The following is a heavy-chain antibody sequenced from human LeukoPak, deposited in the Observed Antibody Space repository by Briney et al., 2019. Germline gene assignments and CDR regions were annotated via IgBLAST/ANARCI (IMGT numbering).Heavy chain of an antibody. CDR3: ARGLYGSGSYWFDP. J-gene: IGHJ5*02. CDR2: INPNSGAA. V-gene: IGHV1-2*04. Sequence: WINPNSGAANYAQSFQGWVTLTRDTSIYTAYMELNRLKSDDTAIYYCARGLYGSGSYWFDPWGQGTLVTVSS. D-gene: IGHD3-10*01.